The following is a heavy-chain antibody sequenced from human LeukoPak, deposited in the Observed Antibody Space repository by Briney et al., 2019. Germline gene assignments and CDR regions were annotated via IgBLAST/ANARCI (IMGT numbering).Heavy chain of an antibody. V-gene: IGHV3-30*04. D-gene: IGHD4-23*01. CDR1: GFTFSSYS. J-gene: IGHJ4*02. Sequence: GGSLRLSCAASGFTFSSYSMHWVRQAPGKGLECVANILYDGSHEFYADSVKGRFTISRDNSKNTLYLQINSLKTEDTAFYFCAKEGRWLDSWGQGTLVTVSS. CDR3: AKEGRWLDS. CDR2: ILYDGSHE.